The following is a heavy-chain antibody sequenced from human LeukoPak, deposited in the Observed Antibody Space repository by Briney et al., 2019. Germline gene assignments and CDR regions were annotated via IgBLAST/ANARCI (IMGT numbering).Heavy chain of an antibody. CDR1: GFSFSNYG. J-gene: IGHJ4*02. CDR2: ISYHGSDK. CDR3: AKGKWYYDTSGYYDY. V-gene: IGHV3-30*18. Sequence: PGGSLRLSCAASGFSFSNYGMHWVRRAPGKGLEWVAVISYHGSDKYYADSVKGRFTISRDNSNNTLYLQLDSLRAEDTAAYYCAKGKWYYDTSGYYDYWGQGALVTVPS. D-gene: IGHD3-22*01.